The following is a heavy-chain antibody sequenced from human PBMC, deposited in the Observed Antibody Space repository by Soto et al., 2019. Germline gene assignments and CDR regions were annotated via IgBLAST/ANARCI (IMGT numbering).Heavy chain of an antibody. J-gene: IGHJ4*02. V-gene: IGHV4-59*01. D-gene: IGHD5-18*01. Sequence: SETLSLTCTVSGGSIRKYYWNWIRQSPGKGLEWIGYIYSSGSTHYNPSLQNRVTISIDTSKNQVSLKVNAVTAADTAVYDCARDHPHSYGVYYFDYWGQGTPVTVSS. CDR2: IYSSGST. CDR1: GGSIRKYY. CDR3: ARDHPHSYGVYYFDY.